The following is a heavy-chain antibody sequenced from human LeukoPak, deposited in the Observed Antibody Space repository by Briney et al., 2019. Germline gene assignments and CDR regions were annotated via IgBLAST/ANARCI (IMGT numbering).Heavy chain of an antibody. CDR3: ARDRSQMGHYYGSGSYKRYYYGMDV. J-gene: IGHJ6*02. Sequence: ASVKVSCKASGYTFTSYYMHWVRQAPGQGLGWMGIINPSGGSTSYAQKFQGRVTMTRDTSTSTVYMELSSLRSEDTAVYCCARDRSQMGHYYGSGSYKRYYYGMDVWGQGTTVTVSS. CDR1: GYTFTSYY. V-gene: IGHV1-46*01. CDR2: INPSGGST. D-gene: IGHD3-10*01.